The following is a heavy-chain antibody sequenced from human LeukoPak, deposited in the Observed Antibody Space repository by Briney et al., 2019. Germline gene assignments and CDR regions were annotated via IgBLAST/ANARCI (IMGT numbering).Heavy chain of an antibody. D-gene: IGHD3-10*01. CDR3: ARDQVTTMVREPEPFDY. V-gene: IGHV3-48*02. CDR2: ISSSSSTI. Sequence: GGSLRLSCAASGFTFSSYSMNWVRRAPGKGLEWVSYISSSSSTIYYADSVKGRFTISRDNAKNSLYLQMNSLRDEDTAVYYCARDQVTTMVREPEPFDYWGQGTLVTVSS. CDR1: GFTFSSYS. J-gene: IGHJ4*02.